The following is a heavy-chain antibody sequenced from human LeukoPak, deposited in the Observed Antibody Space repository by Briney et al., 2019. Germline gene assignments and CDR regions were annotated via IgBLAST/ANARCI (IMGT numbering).Heavy chain of an antibody. CDR3: ANLGSWVLRYFDWLEATGDY. CDR2: IYYRGST. Sequence: SETLSLTCNVSGGSMSRYYWSWVRQPVGKGLDWIGSIYYRGSTYNNPSLKSRVTISVDTSKNQFSLKLSSVTAADTAVYYCANLGSWVLRYFDWLEATGDYWGQGTLVTVSS. V-gene: IGHV4-59*05. CDR1: GGSMSRYY. J-gene: IGHJ4*02. D-gene: IGHD3-9*01.